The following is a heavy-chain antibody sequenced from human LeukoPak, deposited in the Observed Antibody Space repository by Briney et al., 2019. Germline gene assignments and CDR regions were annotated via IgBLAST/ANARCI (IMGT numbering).Heavy chain of an antibody. CDR3: ARGGRPWGQILYPKGY. D-gene: IGHD2-8*01. V-gene: IGHV4-59*01. CDR2: IYYSGST. Sequence: SETLSLTCTVSGGSISNYWSWIRQPPGKGLEWIGYIYYSGSTNYNPSLKSRVTISVDTSKNQFSLKLTSVTAADTAVYYCARGGRPWGQILYPKGYWGQGTLVTVSS. J-gene: IGHJ4*02. CDR1: GGSISNY.